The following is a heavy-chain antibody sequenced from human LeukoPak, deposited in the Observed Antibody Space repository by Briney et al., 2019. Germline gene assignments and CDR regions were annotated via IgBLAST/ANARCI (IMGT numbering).Heavy chain of an antibody. CDR2: IYYSGST. CDR3: ARRDSSRAFDI. D-gene: IGHD3-22*01. CDR1: GGSISSGAYY. J-gene: IGHJ3*02. V-gene: IGHV4-31*03. Sequence: SETLSLTCTVSGGSISSGAYYWSWIRQHPGKGLEWIGYIYYSGSTYYNPSLKSRVTISVDTSKNQFSLKLSSVTAADTAVYYCARRDSSRAFDIWGQGTMVTVSS.